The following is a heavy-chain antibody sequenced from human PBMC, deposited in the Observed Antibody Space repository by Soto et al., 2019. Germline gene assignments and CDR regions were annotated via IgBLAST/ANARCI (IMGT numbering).Heavy chain of an antibody. CDR3: ARVGSSCHSGGCYYYYGLGV. D-gene: IGHD1-26*01. J-gene: IGHJ6*02. Sequence: QVRLQESGPGLVKPSETLSLSCLVSGDSVGNGPYYWSWIRQSPGEGLEWIAYIYYSGSTNVNPSLESRVNISIDMSKNQFFLELRSLTAADAAVYFCARVGSSCHSGGCYYYYGLGVWGQGTTVAISS. V-gene: IGHV4-61*01. CDR2: IYYSGST. CDR1: GDSVGNGPYY.